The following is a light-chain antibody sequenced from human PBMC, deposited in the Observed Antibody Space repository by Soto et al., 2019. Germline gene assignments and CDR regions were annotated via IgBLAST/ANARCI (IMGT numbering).Light chain of an antibody. CDR2: GAS. V-gene: IGKV3-20*01. CDR3: QQYGNAPRFT. CDR1: QSVSSSY. J-gene: IGKJ3*01. Sequence: EIVLTQSPGTLSLSPGERATLSCRASQSVSSSYLAWYQQKPGQAPRLLIYGASRRATGIPDRLSGSGSGTKFTLTISRLEPEDFAVYYCQQYGNAPRFTFGPGTKVDIK.